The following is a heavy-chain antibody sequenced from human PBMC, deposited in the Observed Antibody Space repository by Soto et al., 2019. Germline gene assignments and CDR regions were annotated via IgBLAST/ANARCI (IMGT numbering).Heavy chain of an antibody. CDR3: ATTGDFAGIVDPLAAFDI. V-gene: IGHV1-18*01. CDR1: GYTFTSYG. Sequence: ASVKVSCKASGYTFTSYGISWVRQAPGQGLEWMGWISAYNGNTNYAQKLQGRVTMTTDTSTSTAYMELRSLRSDDTAVYYCATTGDFAGIVDPLAAFDIWGQGTMVTVSS. CDR2: ISAYNGNT. J-gene: IGHJ3*02. D-gene: IGHD1-26*01.